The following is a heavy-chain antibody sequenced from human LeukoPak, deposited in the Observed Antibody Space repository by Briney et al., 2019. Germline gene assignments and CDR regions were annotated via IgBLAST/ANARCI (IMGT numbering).Heavy chain of an antibody. J-gene: IGHJ4*02. CDR1: GFSFSTSGVG. V-gene: IGHV2-5*02. Sequence: SGPTLVNPTQTLTLTCTFSGFSFSTSGVGVGWIRQPPGKALEWLALIYWDDDERYSPSLKSRLTITKDTSKNQVVLTMTNMDPVDTATYYCAHRRPYCSSTSCYGFVFDYWGQGTLVTVSS. CDR2: IYWDDDE. CDR3: AHRRPYCSSTSCYGFVFDY. D-gene: IGHD2-2*01.